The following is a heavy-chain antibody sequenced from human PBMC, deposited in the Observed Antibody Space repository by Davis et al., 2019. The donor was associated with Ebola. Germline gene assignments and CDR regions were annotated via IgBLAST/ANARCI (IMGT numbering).Heavy chain of an antibody. J-gene: IGHJ4*02. V-gene: IGHV3-30*18. Sequence: GESLKISCAASGFTFSSYGMHWVRQAPGKGLEWVAVISYDGSNKYYADSVKGRFTISRDNSKNTLYLQMNSLRAEDTAVYYCAKSGGLRLGVDYWGQGTLVTVSS. CDR1: GFTFSSYG. CDR2: ISYDGSNK. CDR3: AKSGGLRLGVDY. D-gene: IGHD3-16*01.